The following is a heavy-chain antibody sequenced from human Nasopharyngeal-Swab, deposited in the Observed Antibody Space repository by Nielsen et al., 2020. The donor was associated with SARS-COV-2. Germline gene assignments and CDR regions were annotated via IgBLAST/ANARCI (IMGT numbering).Heavy chain of an antibody. D-gene: IGHD5-12*01. CDR3: ARPKYSGYDDEFGAYFDY. V-gene: IGHV4-31*03. Sequence: SETLSLTCTVSGDSISSGGDYWSWIREHPGKGLEWIGYIYYSGSTYYNPSLKSRVTISVDTSKNQFSLKLSSVTAADTAVYYCARPKYSGYDDEFGAYFDYWGQRTLVTVSS. CDR2: IYYSGST. CDR1: GDSISSGGDY. J-gene: IGHJ4*02.